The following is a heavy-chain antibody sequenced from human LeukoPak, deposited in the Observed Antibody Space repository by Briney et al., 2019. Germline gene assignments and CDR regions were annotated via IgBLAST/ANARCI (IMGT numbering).Heavy chain of an antibody. V-gene: IGHV3-30*18. D-gene: IGHD1-7*01. J-gene: IGHJ4*02. Sequence: GGSLRLSCVVSGFTVSSNYMSWVRQAPGKGLEWVTAISDDETYKFYADSVKGRFTISRDNSKNTLYLQMNSLRAEDTAVYYCAKGLELESRLEYWGQGTLVTVSS. CDR1: GFTVSSNY. CDR2: ISDDETYK. CDR3: AKGLELESRLEY.